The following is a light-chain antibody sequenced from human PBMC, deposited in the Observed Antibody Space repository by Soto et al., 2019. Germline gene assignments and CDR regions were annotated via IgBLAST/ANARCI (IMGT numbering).Light chain of an antibody. Sequence: IQLTQSPSSLSASVGDRVTITCRATPAIASFLAWYQQKPGTDPKLLIYGATTLQSGVPSSFSGSRSGTDSTLTDGSLQPDDFATYYCQQHNGCPWTFGKGTRVEIK. CDR1: PAIASF. CDR3: QQHNGCPWT. CDR2: GAT. J-gene: IGKJ1*01. V-gene: IGKV1-9*01.